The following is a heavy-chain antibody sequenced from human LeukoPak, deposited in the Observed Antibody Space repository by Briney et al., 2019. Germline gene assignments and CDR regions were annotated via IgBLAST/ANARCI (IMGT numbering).Heavy chain of an antibody. CDR2: ISYDGSNK. J-gene: IGHJ4*02. Sequence: GGSLRLSCAASGFTFSSYAMHWVRQAPGKGLEWVAVISYDGSNKYYADSVEGRFTISRDNSKNTLYLQLNSLRAEDTAVYYCARDPIAVAGHYYFDYWGQGTLVTVSS. CDR3: ARDPIAVAGHYYFDY. CDR1: GFTFSSYA. D-gene: IGHD6-19*01. V-gene: IGHV3-30*04.